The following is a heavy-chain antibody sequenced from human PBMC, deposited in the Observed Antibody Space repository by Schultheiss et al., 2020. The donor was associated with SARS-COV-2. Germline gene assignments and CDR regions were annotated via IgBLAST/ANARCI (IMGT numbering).Heavy chain of an antibody. CDR2: ISYDGSNK. D-gene: IGHD6-13*01. V-gene: IGHV3-30*14. Sequence: GGSLRLSCAASGFTFSSYAMHWVRQAPGKGLEWVAVISYDGSNKYYADSVKGRFTISRDNSKNTLYLQMNSLRAEDTAVYYCAKSSSYSIQSDYYAMDVWGQGTTVTVSS. CDR3: AKSSSYSIQSDYYAMDV. CDR1: GFTFSSYA. J-gene: IGHJ6*02.